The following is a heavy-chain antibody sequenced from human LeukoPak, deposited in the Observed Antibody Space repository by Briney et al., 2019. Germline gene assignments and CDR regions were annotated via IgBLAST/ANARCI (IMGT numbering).Heavy chain of an antibody. CDR2: MNPNSGNT. D-gene: IGHD2-15*01. J-gene: IGHJ3*02. CDR1: RGTFSNYA. V-gene: IGHV1-8*03. Sequence: GASVKVSCKASRGTFSNYAISWVRQATGQGLEWMGWMNPNSGNTGYAQKFQGRVTITRNTSISTAYMELSSLRSEDTAVYYCARSSNLYCSGGSCYSLDAFDIWGQGTMVTVSS. CDR3: ARSSNLYCSGGSCYSLDAFDI.